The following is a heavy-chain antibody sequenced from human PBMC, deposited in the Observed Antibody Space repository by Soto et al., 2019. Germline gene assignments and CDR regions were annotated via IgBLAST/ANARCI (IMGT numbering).Heavy chain of an antibody. Sequence: QVQLVESGGGLVKPGGSLRLSCAASGFTFSDYYMSWIRQAPGKGLEWISCISSRGSTVYYAESVKGRFTISRDNAKNSLYLQWNTLRAEDTAMYYCAREGKRGYSYGADHWGQGTLVTVSS. J-gene: IGHJ4*02. V-gene: IGHV3-11*01. CDR2: ISSRGSTV. CDR1: GFTFSDYY. CDR3: AREGKRGYSYGADH. D-gene: IGHD5-18*01.